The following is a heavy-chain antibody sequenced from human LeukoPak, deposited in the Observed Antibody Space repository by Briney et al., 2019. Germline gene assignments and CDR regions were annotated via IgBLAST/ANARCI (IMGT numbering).Heavy chain of an antibody. D-gene: IGHD3-16*01. J-gene: IGHJ4*02. CDR3: ARDWGSKHRDLDY. CDR1: GFTFSSYG. V-gene: IGHV1-2*06. CDR2: INPNSGGT. Sequence: GRSLRLSCAASGFTFSSYGMHWVRQAPGQGLEWMGRINPNSGGTNYAQKFQGRVTMTRDTSISTAYMELSRLRSDDTAVYYCARDWGSKHRDLDYWGQGTLVTVSS.